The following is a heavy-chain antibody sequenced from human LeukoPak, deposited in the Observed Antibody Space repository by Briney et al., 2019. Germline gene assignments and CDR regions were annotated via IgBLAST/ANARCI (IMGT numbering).Heavy chain of an antibody. CDR2: VYPGDSDA. CDR1: GYSFSNYW. CDR3: SRRDYSSGWYADY. Sequence: GESLKISCKGSGYSFSNYWIAWVRQMPGKGLELMGIVYPGDSDARYSPSFQGQVTISADKSISTAFLQWTSLTASDTAMYYCSRRDYSSGWYADYWGQGTLVTVSS. J-gene: IGHJ4*02. D-gene: IGHD6-19*01. V-gene: IGHV5-51*01.